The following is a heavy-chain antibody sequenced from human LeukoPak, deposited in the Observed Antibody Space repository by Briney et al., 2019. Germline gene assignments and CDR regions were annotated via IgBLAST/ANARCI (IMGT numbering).Heavy chain of an antibody. J-gene: IGHJ3*02. Sequence: SETLSLTCTVSGGSISSYYWSWIRQPPGKGLEWIGYIYYSGSTNYNPSLKSRVTISVDTSKNQFSLKLSSVTAADTAVYYCARFYHGGKKGGAFDIWGQGTMVTVSS. CDR3: ARFYHGGKKGGAFDI. V-gene: IGHV4-59*08. CDR1: GGSISSYY. D-gene: IGHD4-23*01. CDR2: IYYSGST.